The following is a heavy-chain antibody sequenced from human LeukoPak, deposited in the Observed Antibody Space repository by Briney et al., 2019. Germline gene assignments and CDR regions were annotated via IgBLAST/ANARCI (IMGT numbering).Heavy chain of an antibody. V-gene: IGHV4-34*01. CDR1: GGSFSGYY. CDR3: ARFPTYYDFWSGYTNDY. D-gene: IGHD3-3*01. CDR2: INHSGST. J-gene: IGHJ4*02. Sequence: SETLSLTCAVYGGSFSGYYWSWIRQPPGKGLEWIGEINHSGSTNYNPSLKSRVTISVDTSKNQFSPKLSSVTAADTAVYYCARFPTYYDFWSGYTNDYWGQGTLVTVSS.